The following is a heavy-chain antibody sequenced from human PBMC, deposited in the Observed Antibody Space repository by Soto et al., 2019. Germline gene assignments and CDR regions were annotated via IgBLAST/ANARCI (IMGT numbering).Heavy chain of an antibody. CDR3: ARADYYGSG. Sequence: GGSLRLSCAASGFTFTSYGLHWVRQAPGKELEWVAIISYDGIDIYYADSVKGRFTISRDNSQNMLYLQMNGLRIEDTAVYYCARADYYGSGWGQGTLVTVSS. V-gene: IGHV3-30-3*01. J-gene: IGHJ4*02. CDR2: ISYDGIDI. CDR1: GFTFTSYG. D-gene: IGHD3-10*01.